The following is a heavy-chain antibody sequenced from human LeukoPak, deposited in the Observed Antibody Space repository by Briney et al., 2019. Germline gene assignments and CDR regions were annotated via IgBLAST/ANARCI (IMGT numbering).Heavy chain of an antibody. V-gene: IGHV4-34*01. CDR3: ARRAGGSGRNWFDP. CDR2: INHSGST. J-gene: IGHJ5*02. Sequence: SETLSLTCAVYGGSFSGYYWSWIRQPPGKGLEWMGEINHSGSTNYNPSLKSRVTISVDTSKNQFSLKLSSVTAADTAVYYCARRAGGSGRNWFDPWGQGTLVTVSS. D-gene: IGHD3-10*01. CDR1: GGSFSGYY.